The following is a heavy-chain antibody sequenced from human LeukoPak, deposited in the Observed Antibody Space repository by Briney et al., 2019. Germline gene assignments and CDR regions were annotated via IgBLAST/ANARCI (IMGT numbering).Heavy chain of an antibody. CDR1: GFTFSTYA. CDR3: TIAVTGMAIDY. Sequence: GGSLRLSCAASGFTFSTYAMDWVRQAPGKGLEWISAVSGSGDSTYYADSVKGRFTISRDNSKNTLYLQMNSLRAEDTAVYYCTIAVTGMAIDYWGQGTLVTVSS. CDR2: VSGSGDST. J-gene: IGHJ4*02. V-gene: IGHV3-23*01. D-gene: IGHD6-19*01.